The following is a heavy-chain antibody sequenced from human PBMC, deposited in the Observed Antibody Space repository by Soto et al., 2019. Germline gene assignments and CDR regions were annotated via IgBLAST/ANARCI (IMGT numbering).Heavy chain of an antibody. CDR2: INHSGST. V-gene: IGHV4-34*01. Sequence: PSETLSLTCAVYGGSFSGYYWSWIRQPXGKGLEWIGEINHSGSTNYNPSLKSRVTISVDTSKNQFSLKLSSVTAADTAVYYWARRGAAAARRNWFDPGGQGTLVTVSS. CDR1: GGSFSGYY. D-gene: IGHD6-13*01. CDR3: ARRGAAAARRNWFDP. J-gene: IGHJ5*02.